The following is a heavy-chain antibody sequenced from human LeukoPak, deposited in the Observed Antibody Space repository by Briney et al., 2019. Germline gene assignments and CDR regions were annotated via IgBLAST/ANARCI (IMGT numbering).Heavy chain of an antibody. Sequence: ASVKVSCKASGYTFTGYYMHWVRQAPGQGLEWMGWINPNSRGTNYAQKFQGRVTVTRDTSISTAYMELSRLRSDDTAVYYCARTLYYDSSGYYENFDYWGQGTLVTVSS. J-gene: IGHJ4*02. CDR3: ARTLYYDSSGYYENFDY. V-gene: IGHV1-2*02. CDR1: GYTFTGYY. CDR2: INPNSRGT. D-gene: IGHD3-22*01.